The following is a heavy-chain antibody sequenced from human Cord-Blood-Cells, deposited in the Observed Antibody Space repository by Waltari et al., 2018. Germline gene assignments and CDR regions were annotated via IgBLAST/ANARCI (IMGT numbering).Heavy chain of an antibody. J-gene: IGHJ4*02. CDR2: INPNRGGT. CDR3: ARDLRRYSSSFGY. CDR1: GYTFTGYY. V-gene: IGHV1-2*02. D-gene: IGHD6-6*01. Sequence: QVQLVQSGAEVKKPGASVKVSCKASGYTFTGYYMHWVRQAPGQGLEWMGWINPNRGGTNYAQKFQGRVTMTRDTSISTAYMELSRLRSDDTAVYYCARDLRRYSSSFGYWGQGTLVTVSS.